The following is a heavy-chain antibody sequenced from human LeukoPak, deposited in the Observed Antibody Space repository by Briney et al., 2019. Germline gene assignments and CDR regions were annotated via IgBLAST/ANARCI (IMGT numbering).Heavy chain of an antibody. CDR3: ARGIAVTGTLFDY. CDR2: INPNSGGT. Sequence: ASVKVSCKASGYTFTGYYMRWVRQAPGQGLEWMGWINPNSGGTKYAQRFQGRVTMTRDTSISTAYMELSSLRSDDSAVYFCARGIAVTGTLFDYWGQGTLVTVSS. CDR1: GYTFTGYY. D-gene: IGHD6-19*01. V-gene: IGHV1-2*02. J-gene: IGHJ4*02.